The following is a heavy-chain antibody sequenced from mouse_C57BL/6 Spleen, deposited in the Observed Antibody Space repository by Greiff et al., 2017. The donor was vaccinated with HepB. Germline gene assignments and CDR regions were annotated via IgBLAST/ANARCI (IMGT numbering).Heavy chain of an antibody. Sequence: EVQLQQSGPELVKPGASVKISCKASGYTFTDYYMNWVKQSHGKSLEWIGDINPNNGGTSYNQKFKGKATLTVDKSSSTAYMEHSSLPSEDSAVSTCARYDYDGYYAMDYWGQGTSVTVSS. CDR2: INPNNGGT. CDR1: GYTFTDYY. V-gene: IGHV1-26*01. J-gene: IGHJ4*01. CDR3: ARYDYDGYYAMDY. D-gene: IGHD2-4*01.